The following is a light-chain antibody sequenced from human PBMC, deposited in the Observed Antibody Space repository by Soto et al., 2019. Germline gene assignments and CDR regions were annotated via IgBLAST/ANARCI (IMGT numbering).Light chain of an antibody. J-gene: IGLJ1*01. CDR1: SSNIGSNT. V-gene: IGLV1-44*01. CDR2: SNN. Sequence: PVLTQPPSASGTPGHRVTISCSGSSSNIGSNTVKWYQQLPGTAPKLLIYSNNQRPSGVPDRFSDSKSGTSASLAISGLQSEDEADYYCAAWDDSLNGYVFGTGTKVTVL. CDR3: AAWDDSLNGYV.